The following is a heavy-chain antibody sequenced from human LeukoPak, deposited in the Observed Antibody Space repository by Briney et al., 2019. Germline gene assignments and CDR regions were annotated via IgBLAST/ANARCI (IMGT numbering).Heavy chain of an antibody. CDR2: INPSGGST. D-gene: IGHD3-22*01. J-gene: IGHJ4*02. V-gene: IGHV1-46*01. Sequence: ASVKVSCKASGYTFTSYYMHWVRQAPGQGLEWMGIINPSGGSTSYAQKFQGRVTMTSDTSTTTVYMELSSLRSEDTAVYYCARVDYYDSSGYGEEDYWGQGTLVTVSS. CDR3: ARVDYYDSSGYGEEDY. CDR1: GYTFTSYY.